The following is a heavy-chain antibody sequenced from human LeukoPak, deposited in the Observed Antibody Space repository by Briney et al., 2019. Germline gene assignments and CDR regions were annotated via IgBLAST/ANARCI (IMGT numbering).Heavy chain of an antibody. Sequence: GGSLRLSCAASGFTVSSNYMSWVRQAPGKGLEWVSVIYSGGSTYYADSVKGRFTISRDNSKNTLYLQMNSLRAEDTAVYYCARDTLGYCGGDCPSDYWGQGTLVTVSS. CDR1: GFTVSSNY. CDR3: ARDTLGYCGGDCPSDY. V-gene: IGHV3-66*01. J-gene: IGHJ4*02. D-gene: IGHD2-21*02. CDR2: IYSGGST.